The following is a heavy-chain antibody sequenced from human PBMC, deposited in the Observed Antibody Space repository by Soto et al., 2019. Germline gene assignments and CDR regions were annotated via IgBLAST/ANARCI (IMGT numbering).Heavy chain of an antibody. CDR1: GFTFDDYT. Sequence: PGGSLRLSCAASGFTFDDYTMHWVRQAPGKGLEWVSLISWDGGSTYYADSVKGRFTISRDNSKNSLYLQMNSLRTEDTALYYCAKDSTGSPDYYYGIDVSGQGTTVTVYS. CDR3: AKDSTGSPDYYYGIDV. J-gene: IGHJ6*02. V-gene: IGHV3-43*01. D-gene: IGHD1-26*01. CDR2: ISWDGGST.